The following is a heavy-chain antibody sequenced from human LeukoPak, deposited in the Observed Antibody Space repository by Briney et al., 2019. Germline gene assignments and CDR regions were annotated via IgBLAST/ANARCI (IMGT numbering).Heavy chain of an antibody. CDR2: VSQGGSNR. J-gene: IGHJ4*02. D-gene: IGHD1-26*01. V-gene: IGHV3-30*18. CDR1: GFTFSSSG. CDR3: AKDTPSPNSGFYHY. Sequence: PGRSLRLSCAASGFTFSSSGMHWVRQAPGKGLEWVSTVSQGGSNRYYGDSVKGRFFSSRDNSRNTVYLQMNSLRAEDTAVNFCAKDTPSPNSGFYHYWGQGTPVTVSS.